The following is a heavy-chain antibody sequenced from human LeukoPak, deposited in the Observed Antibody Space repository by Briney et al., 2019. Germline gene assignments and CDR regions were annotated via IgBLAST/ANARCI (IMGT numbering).Heavy chain of an antibody. J-gene: IGHJ4*02. Sequence: GAPVKVSCKVSGYTLTELSMHWVRQAPGKGLEWMGGFDPEDGETIYVQKFQGRVTMTEDTSTDTAYMELSSLRSEDTAVYYCATGREDTAMATFDYWGQGTLVTVSS. CDR2: FDPEDGET. CDR3: ATGREDTAMATFDY. V-gene: IGHV1-24*01. D-gene: IGHD5-18*01. CDR1: GYTLTELS.